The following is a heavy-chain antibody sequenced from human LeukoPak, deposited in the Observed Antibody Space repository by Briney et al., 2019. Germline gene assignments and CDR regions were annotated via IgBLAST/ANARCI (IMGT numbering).Heavy chain of an antibody. D-gene: IGHD3-9*01. CDR2: IYDSENT. J-gene: IGHJ6*03. V-gene: IGHV4-59*01. Sequence: SETLSLTCNVSGGSISSYYWSWIRQPPGKGLEWIGYIYDSENTNYNPSLKSRVTISADTSKNQFSLKLSSVTAADTAVYYCARMYYDILTGYYVFMDVWGKGTTVTISS. CDR1: GGSISSYY. CDR3: ARMYYDILTGYYVFMDV.